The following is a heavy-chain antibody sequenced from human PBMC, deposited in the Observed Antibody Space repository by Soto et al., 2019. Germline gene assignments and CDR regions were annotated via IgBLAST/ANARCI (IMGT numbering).Heavy chain of an antibody. V-gene: IGHV1-69*01. J-gene: IGHJ6*02. CDR3: ARDSGGTTVAFGMDV. CDR2: IIPIFGTA. Sequence: QVQLVQSGAEVKKTGSSVKVSCKASGGTFSSYAISWVRQAPGQGLEWMGGIIPIFGTANYSQKFQGRVTITADESTRTAYMELSSLRSEDTAVYYCARDSGGTTVAFGMDVWGQGTTVTVSS. D-gene: IGHD4-17*01. CDR1: GGTFSSYA.